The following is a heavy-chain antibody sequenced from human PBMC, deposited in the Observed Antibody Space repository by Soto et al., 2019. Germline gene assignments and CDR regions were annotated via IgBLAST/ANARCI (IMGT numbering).Heavy chain of an antibody. CDR2: IIPIFGTA. CDR3: ARPSQFLGYCSGGSCSRHLDY. D-gene: IGHD2-15*01. Sequence: QVQLVQSGAEVKKPGSSVKVSCKASGGTFSSYAISWVRQAPGQGLEWMEGIIPIFGTANYAQKFQGRVTITADESTSTAYMELSSLRSEDTAVYYCARPSQFLGYCSGGSCSRHLDYWGQGTLVTVSS. V-gene: IGHV1-69*12. J-gene: IGHJ4*02. CDR1: GGTFSSYA.